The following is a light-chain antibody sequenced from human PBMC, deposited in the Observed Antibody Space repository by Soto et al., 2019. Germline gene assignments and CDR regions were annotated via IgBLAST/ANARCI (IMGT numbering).Light chain of an antibody. CDR3: QQYSSSWT. CDR1: QSVSSY. V-gene: IGKV3-20*01. CDR2: DAS. Sequence: EIVLKQSPGTLSLSPGERATLSCRASQSVSSYLAWYQQKPGQAPRLLIYDASTRATGISARFSGSGPGTDFTLTISRLEPEDFAVYYCQQYSSSWTFGQGTKVDIK. J-gene: IGKJ1*01.